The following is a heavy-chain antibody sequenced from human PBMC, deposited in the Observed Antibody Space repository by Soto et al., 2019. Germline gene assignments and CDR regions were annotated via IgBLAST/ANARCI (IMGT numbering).Heavy chain of an antibody. CDR1: GGTFSSYT. J-gene: IGHJ5*02. CDR2: IIPILGIA. D-gene: IGHD3-16*01. Sequence: QVQLVQSGAEVKKPGSSVKVSCKASGGTFSSYTISWVRQAPGQGLEWIGRIIPILGIANYAQKFQGRVTITADKSTSTADMELSILRSEDTAVYYCARDVDWHYGWFDPWGQGTLVTVSS. CDR3: ARDVDWHYGWFDP. V-gene: IGHV1-69*08.